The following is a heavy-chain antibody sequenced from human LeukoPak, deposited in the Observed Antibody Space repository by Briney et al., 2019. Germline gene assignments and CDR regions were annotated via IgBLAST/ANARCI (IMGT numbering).Heavy chain of an antibody. D-gene: IGHD3-10*01. V-gene: IGHV3-9*01. Sequence: GGSLRLSCTASGFTFDDYAMNWVRQAPGEGLEWVSGISWNSGTIYYADSVKGRFTISRDNAKNSLYLQMNSLRAEDTALYYCAKGAPHYYGSGSFGLIPLDHWGQGTLVIVSS. CDR2: ISWNSGTI. J-gene: IGHJ4*02. CDR3: AKGAPHYYGSGSFGLIPLDH. CDR1: GFTFDDYA.